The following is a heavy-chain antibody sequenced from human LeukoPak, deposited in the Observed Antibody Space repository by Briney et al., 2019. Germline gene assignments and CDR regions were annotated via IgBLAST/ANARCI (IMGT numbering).Heavy chain of an antibody. D-gene: IGHD5-12*01. Sequence: SETLSLTCTVSGGSISSYYWSWIRQPPGKGLEWIGYIYYSGSTNYNPSLKSRVTISVDTSKNQFSLKLSSVTAADTAVYYCARAPEEDRPYGYSGYKKLHDAFDIWGQGTMVTVSS. CDR2: IYYSGST. J-gene: IGHJ3*02. V-gene: IGHV4-59*01. CDR3: ARAPEEDRPYGYSGYKKLHDAFDI. CDR1: GGSISSYY.